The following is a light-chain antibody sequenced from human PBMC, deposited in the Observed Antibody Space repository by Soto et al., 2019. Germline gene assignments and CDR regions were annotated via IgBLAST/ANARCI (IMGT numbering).Light chain of an antibody. CDR1: QSVSSY. CDR3: QQRSSWPPT. V-gene: IGKV3-11*01. CDR2: GAS. Sequence: EIVLTQSPATLSLSPGERATLSCRASQSVSSYLAWYQQKPGQAPRLLIYGASSRATGIPDRFSGSGSGTDFTLTISSLEPEDFAVYYCQQRSSWPPTFGQGTRLEI. J-gene: IGKJ5*01.